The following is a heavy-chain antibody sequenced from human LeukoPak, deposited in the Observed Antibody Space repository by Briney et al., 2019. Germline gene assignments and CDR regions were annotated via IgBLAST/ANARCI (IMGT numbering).Heavy chain of an antibody. J-gene: IGHJ4*02. Sequence: GASMKVSCKASGYTFTNYAMQWVRQAPGQRLEWMGWINAGNGKTKYSQKFQGRVTITRDTSATTAYMELSSLRSEDTAVYYCAREPSAGNFDYWGQGTLVTVSS. V-gene: IGHV1-3*01. CDR2: INAGNGKT. CDR3: AREPSAGNFDY. D-gene: IGHD6-13*01. CDR1: GYTFTNYA.